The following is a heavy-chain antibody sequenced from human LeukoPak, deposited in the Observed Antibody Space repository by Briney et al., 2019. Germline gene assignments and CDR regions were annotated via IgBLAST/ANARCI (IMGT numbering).Heavy chain of an antibody. CDR1: GFTFSSYT. Sequence: KSGGSLRLSCAASGFTFSSYTMNWVRQAPGKGLEWVSSISSSSSYIYYADSVKGRFTISRDNAKNSLYLQMNSLRAEDTAVYYCARDGRFGEVTTFDYWGQGTLVTVSS. CDR2: ISSSSSYI. D-gene: IGHD3-10*01. CDR3: ARDGRFGEVTTFDY. J-gene: IGHJ4*02. V-gene: IGHV3-21*01.